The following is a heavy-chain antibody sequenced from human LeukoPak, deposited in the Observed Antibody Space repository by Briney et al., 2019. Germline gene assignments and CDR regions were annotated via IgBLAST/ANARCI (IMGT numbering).Heavy chain of an antibody. CDR1: GGSISSSSYY. CDR3: AVTIRGKYYFDY. Sequence: SETLSLTCSVSGGSISSSSYYWGWIRQSPGKGLEWIGSIYYSGSTYYNPSLKSRVTISVDTSKNQFSLKLSSVTAADTAVYYCAVTIRGKYYFDYWGQGTLVTVSS. V-gene: IGHV4-39*07. CDR2: IYYSGST. J-gene: IGHJ4*02. D-gene: IGHD4-17*01.